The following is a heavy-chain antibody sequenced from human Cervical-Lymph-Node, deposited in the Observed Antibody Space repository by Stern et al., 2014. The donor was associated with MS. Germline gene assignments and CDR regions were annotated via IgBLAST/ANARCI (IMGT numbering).Heavy chain of an antibody. D-gene: IGHD2-8*02. CDR2: IHHSGTT. V-gene: IGHV4-4*02. J-gene: IGHJ4*02. CDR1: GASIRTTQW. CDR3: ARSTYWSLAS. Sequence: QVQLQESGPGLVKPSGTLSLTCAVSGASIRTTQWWSWVRQPPGKGLEWIGEIHHSGTTNNNPSLKIRVTISVDKSKNEFSLKLSSVPAADTAIYYCARSTYWSLASWGQGSLVTVSA.